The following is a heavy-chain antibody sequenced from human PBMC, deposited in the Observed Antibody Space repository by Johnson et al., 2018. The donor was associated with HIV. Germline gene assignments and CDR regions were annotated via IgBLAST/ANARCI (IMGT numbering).Heavy chain of an antibody. J-gene: IGHJ3*02. CDR1: GLTVSGNY. CDR3: ASDAPNCFHSRGVRDDAFDI. Sequence: VQLVESGGGLVQPGGSLRLSCAASGLTVSGNYMNWVRQAPGKGLEWVSVIYSDGGTYYADSVQGRFTLSRDNSQNTLYLQMNSRRAEDPAVYCCASDAPNCFHSRGVRDDAFDIWGPGTMVTVSS. V-gene: IGHV3-66*01. CDR2: IYSDGGT. D-gene: IGHD3-22*01.